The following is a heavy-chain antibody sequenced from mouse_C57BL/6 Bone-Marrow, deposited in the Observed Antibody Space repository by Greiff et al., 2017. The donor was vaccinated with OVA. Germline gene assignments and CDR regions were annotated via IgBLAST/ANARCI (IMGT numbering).Heavy chain of an antibody. CDR3: AREGAYGKGYFDV. CDR1: GYTFTSYW. Sequence: QVQLQQPGAELVMPGASVKLSCKASGYTFTSYWMHWVKQRPGQGLEWIGEIDPSDSYTNYNQKFKGKSTLTVDKSSSTAYMQLSSLTSEDSAVYYCAREGAYGKGYFDVWGTGTTVTGSS. D-gene: IGHD2-1*01. V-gene: IGHV1-69*01. CDR2: IDPSDSYT. J-gene: IGHJ1*03.